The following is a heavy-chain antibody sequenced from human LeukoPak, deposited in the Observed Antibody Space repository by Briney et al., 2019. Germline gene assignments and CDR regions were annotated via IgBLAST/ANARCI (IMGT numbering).Heavy chain of an antibody. V-gene: IGHV3-15*01. CDR3: TTGSAAAGTHYYYYMDV. Sequence: PGGSLRLSCAASGFTFSNAWMSWVRQAPGKGLEWVGRIKSKTDGGTTDYAAPVKGRFTISRDDSKNTLYLQMNSLKTEDTAVYYCTTGSAAAGTHYYYYMDVWGKGTTVTISS. CDR2: IKSKTDGGTT. D-gene: IGHD6-13*01. J-gene: IGHJ6*03. CDR1: GFTFSNAW.